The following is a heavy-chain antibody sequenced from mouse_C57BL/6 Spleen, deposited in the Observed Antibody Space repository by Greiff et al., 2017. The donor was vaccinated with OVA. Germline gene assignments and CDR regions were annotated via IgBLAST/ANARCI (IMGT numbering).Heavy chain of an antibody. CDR3: ARDYGSSWFAY. V-gene: IGHV3-6*01. J-gene: IGHJ3*01. D-gene: IGHD1-1*01. CDR2: ISYDGSN. CDR1: GYSITSGYY. Sequence: EVKVEESGPGLVKPSQSLSLTCSVTGYSITSGYYWNWIRQFPGNKLEWMGYISYDGSNNYNPSLKNRISITRDTSKNQFFLKLNSVTTEDTATYYCARDYGSSWFAYWGQGTLVTVSA.